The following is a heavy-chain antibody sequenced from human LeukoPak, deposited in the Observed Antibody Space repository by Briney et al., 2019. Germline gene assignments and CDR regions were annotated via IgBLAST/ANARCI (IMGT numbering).Heavy chain of an antibody. D-gene: IGHD3-16*01. V-gene: IGHV3-23*01. CDR2: IFDSGAPT. Sequence: GGSLRLSCVASGFSFSRHAMNWVHQAPGNGLEWVSSIFDSGAPTQYADFVKGRFTISRDNSKNTVYVQMESLRVEDTAIYYCTKAVGGGRDAYDIWGQGTMVTVSS. CDR3: TKAVGGGRDAYDI. CDR1: GFSFSRHA. J-gene: IGHJ3*02.